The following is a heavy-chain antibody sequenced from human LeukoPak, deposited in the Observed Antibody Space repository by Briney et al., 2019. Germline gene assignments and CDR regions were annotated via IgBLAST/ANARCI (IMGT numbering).Heavy chain of an antibody. D-gene: IGHD3-3*01. CDR2: IGTVGDP. CDR3: ARGFLGDAFDI. CDR1: GFTFSRYD. V-gene: IGHV3-13*05. Sequence: PGGSLRLSCAASGFTFSRYDMHWVPHATGKGLEWGSAIGTVGDPYYPGSVKGRFTISRENAKNSLYLQMDSLRAWDTAVYYCARGFLGDAFDIWGQGTMVTVSS. J-gene: IGHJ3*02.